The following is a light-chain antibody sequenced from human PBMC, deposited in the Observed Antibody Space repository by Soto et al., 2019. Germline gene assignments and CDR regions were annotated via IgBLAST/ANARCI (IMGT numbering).Light chain of an antibody. Sequence: EIVLTQSPGTLSLSPGERATLSCRASPSVSSSYLAWYQQKPGQAPRLLLYGASSRATGIPDRFSGSGSGTDFTITISRLEPEDFAVYYCQQYGSSRTFGQGTTVLSK. V-gene: IGKV3-20*01. CDR3: QQYGSSRT. J-gene: IGKJ1*01. CDR1: PSVSSSY. CDR2: GAS.